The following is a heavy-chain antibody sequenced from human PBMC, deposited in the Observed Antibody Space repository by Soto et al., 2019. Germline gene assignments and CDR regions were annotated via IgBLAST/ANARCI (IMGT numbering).Heavy chain of an antibody. D-gene: IGHD4-17*01. CDR2: IKQDGSEK. V-gene: IGHV3-7*01. Sequence: EVQLVESGGGLVQPGGSLRLSCAASGFTFSSYWMSWVRQAPGKGLEWVANIKQDGSEKYYMDSVKGRFTISRDNAKNSLYLQMNSLRAEDTAVYYCARDYGDYEVSLDGVDYWGQGTLVTVSS. CDR3: ARDYGDYEVSLDGVDY. J-gene: IGHJ4*02. CDR1: GFTFSSYW.